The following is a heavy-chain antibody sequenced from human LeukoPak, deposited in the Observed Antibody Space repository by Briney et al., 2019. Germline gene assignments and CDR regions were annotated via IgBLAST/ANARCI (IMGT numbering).Heavy chain of an antibody. D-gene: IGHD5-18*01. V-gene: IGHV1-18*01. CDR2: ISAYNGNT. J-gene: IGHJ5*02. CDR3: ARLPAIGRRVWFDP. Sequence: GASVTVSCKASGYTFTSYGITWVRQAPGQGLEWMGWISAYNGNTNYAQKLQGRVTITTDTSTSTAYMELRSLRSDDTAVYYCARLPAIGRRVWFDPWGQGTLVTVSS. CDR1: GYTFTSYG.